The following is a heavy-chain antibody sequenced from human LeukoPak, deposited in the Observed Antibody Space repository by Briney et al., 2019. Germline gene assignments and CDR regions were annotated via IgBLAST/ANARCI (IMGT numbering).Heavy chain of an antibody. CDR2: ISGSGGST. CDR1: GFTFSSYA. J-gene: IGHJ1*01. Sequence: PGGSLRLSCAASGFTFSSYAMSWVRQAPGKGLEWVSAISGSGGSTYYADSVKGRFTISRDNSKNTLYLQMNSLRAEDTAVYYCAKDLVDTSGYYYVGYFQHWGQGTLVTVSS. D-gene: IGHD3-22*01. CDR3: AKDLVDTSGYYYVGYFQH. V-gene: IGHV3-23*01.